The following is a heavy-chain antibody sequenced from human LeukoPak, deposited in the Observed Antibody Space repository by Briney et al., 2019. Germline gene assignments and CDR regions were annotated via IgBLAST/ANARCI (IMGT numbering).Heavy chain of an antibody. CDR1: GYTFMTYG. J-gene: IGHJ6*02. Sequence: ASVKVSCKASGYTFMTYGISWVRQAPGQGLEWMGWISANNGNTNYAQKLQGRVTMTTDTSTSTAYMELRSLRSDDTAVYYCAREGQWLEHTRLYYYRGMDVWGQGTTVTVPS. V-gene: IGHV1-18*01. CDR2: ISANNGNT. CDR3: AREGQWLEHTRLYYYRGMDV. D-gene: IGHD6-19*01.